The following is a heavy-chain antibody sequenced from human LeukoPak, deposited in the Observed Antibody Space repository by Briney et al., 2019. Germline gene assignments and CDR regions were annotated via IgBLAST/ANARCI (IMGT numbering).Heavy chain of an antibody. D-gene: IGHD6-13*01. CDR1: GFTFSSYG. V-gene: IGHV3-30*18. J-gene: IGHJ4*02. Sequence: GGSLRLSCAASGFTFSSYGMHWVRQAPGKGLEWVAVISYDGSNKYYADSVKGRFTISRDNSKNSLYLQMNSLRAEDTALYYCAKDLRAVAAGTSNFDYWGQGTLVTVSS. CDR2: ISYDGSNK. CDR3: AKDLRAVAAGTSNFDY.